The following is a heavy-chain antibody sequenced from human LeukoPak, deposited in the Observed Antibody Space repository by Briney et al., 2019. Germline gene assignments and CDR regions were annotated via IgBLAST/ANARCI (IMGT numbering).Heavy chain of an antibody. CDR2: INHSGST. V-gene: IGHV4-34*01. J-gene: IGHJ4*02. D-gene: IGHD3-10*01. Sequence: SETLSLTCAVYGGSFSGYYWSWIRQPPGEGLEWIGEINHSGSTNYNPSLKSRVTISVDTSKNQFSLKLSSVTAADTAVYYCARGDDSGSYFPFDYWGQGTLVTVSS. CDR1: GGSFSGYY. CDR3: ARGDDSGSYFPFDY.